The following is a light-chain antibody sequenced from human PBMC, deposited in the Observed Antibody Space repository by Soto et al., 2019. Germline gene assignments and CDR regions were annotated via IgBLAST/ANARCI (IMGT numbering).Light chain of an antibody. V-gene: IGKV3-20*01. CDR2: SAS. CDR3: LQYGSSPWT. J-gene: IGKJ1*01. CDR1: QSAFSSY. Sequence: ETVLTQSPGTLSLSPGERATLSCRASQSAFSSYLAWFQKKPGQAPRLLIYSASSRATGVPDRFSGSESGTDLPLTISRLEPEDFAVYYCLQYGSSPWTLGQGTKVEIK.